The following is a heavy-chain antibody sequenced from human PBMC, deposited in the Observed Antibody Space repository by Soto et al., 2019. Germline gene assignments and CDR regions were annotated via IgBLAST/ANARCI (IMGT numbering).Heavy chain of an antibody. CDR3: ARGSNWGSGSYYGY. CDR2: INHSGST. CDR1: GGSFSGYY. J-gene: IGHJ4*02. D-gene: IGHD3-10*01. Sequence: SETLSLTCAVYGGSFSGYYWSWIRQPPGKGLEWIGEINHSGSTNYNPSLKSRVTISVDTSKNQFSLKLSSVTAADTAVYYCARGSNWGSGSYYGYWGQGTLVT. V-gene: IGHV4-34*01.